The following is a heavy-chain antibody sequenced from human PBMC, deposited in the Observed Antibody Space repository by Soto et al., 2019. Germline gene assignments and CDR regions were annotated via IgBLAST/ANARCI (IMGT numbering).Heavy chain of an antibody. Sequence: EVQLVESGGGLVQPGGSLRLSCAASGFIFSSYSMNWVRQAPGKGLEWVSYISSSSTTIYYADSVKGRFTISRDNAKNSLYLQMNSLRAEDTAVYYCARDPLWFGELLLDYWGQGTLVTVSS. D-gene: IGHD3-10*01. J-gene: IGHJ4*02. V-gene: IGHV3-48*01. CDR3: ARDPLWFGELLLDY. CDR2: ISSSSTTI. CDR1: GFIFSSYS.